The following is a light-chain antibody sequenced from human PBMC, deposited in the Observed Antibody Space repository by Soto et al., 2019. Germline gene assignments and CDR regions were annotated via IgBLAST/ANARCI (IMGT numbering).Light chain of an antibody. V-gene: IGKV1-39*01. CDR1: QSISNY. CDR3: HQSYGTPRP. J-gene: IGKJ1*01. CDR2: AAS. Sequence: DIQMTQSPSSLSASVGDRVTITCRASQSISNYLNWYQQKPGKAPKLLMFAASSLQSGVPSRFSGGGSGTEFTLTVRRLQPEEFSTYYCHQSYGTPRPFGQATNVEIK.